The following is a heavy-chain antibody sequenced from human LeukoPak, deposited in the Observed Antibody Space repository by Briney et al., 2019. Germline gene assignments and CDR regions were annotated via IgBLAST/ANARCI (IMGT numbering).Heavy chain of an antibody. V-gene: IGHV3-21*01. Sequence: GGSLRLSCAASGFTFSSYSMNWVRQAPGKGLEWVSSISSSSSYIYYADSVKGRFTISRDNAKNSLHLQMNSLRAEDTAVYYCARDNYLPPGYSSSWYYPMGNYYYYMDVWGKGTTVTVSS. CDR3: ARDNYLPPGYSSSWYYPMGNYYYYMDV. J-gene: IGHJ6*03. CDR1: GFTFSSYS. D-gene: IGHD6-13*01. CDR2: ISSSSSYI.